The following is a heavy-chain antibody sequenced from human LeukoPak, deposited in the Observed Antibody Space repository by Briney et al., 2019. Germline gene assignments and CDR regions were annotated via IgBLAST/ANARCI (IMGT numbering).Heavy chain of an antibody. V-gene: IGHV3-48*01. CDR3: ARFAAGGSYYYYMDV. J-gene: IGHJ6*03. Sequence: GGSLRLSFAASGFTFSSYTMNWVRQPPGKGLEWVSNIGTSSTTIYYADSVKGRFTISRDNAKNSLYLQMNSLRADDTAVYYCARFAAGGSYYYYMDVWGKGTTVTVSS. CDR1: GFTFSSYT. D-gene: IGHD6-25*01. CDR2: IGTSSTTI.